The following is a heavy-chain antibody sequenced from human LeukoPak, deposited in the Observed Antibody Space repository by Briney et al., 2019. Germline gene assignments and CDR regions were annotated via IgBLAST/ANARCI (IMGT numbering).Heavy chain of an antibody. V-gene: IGHV1-69*01. CDR2: IIPIFGTA. J-gene: IGHJ5*02. Sequence: AASVKVSCKASGGTFSSYAISWVRQAPGQGLEWMGGIIPIFGTANYAQKFQGRVTITAEESTSTAYMELSSLRSEDTAVYYCARDRGSTKYNWFDPWGQGTLVTVSS. D-gene: IGHD2-2*01. CDR1: GGTFSSYA. CDR3: ARDRGSTKYNWFDP.